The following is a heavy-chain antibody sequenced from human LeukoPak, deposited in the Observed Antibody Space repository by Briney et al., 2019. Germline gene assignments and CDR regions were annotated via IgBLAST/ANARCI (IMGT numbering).Heavy chain of an antibody. D-gene: IGHD3-16*01. V-gene: IGHV6-1*01. Sequence: SQTLSLTCAISGDTVSRNSAAWNWIRQSPSRALEWLGRTYYGSKWYNDYAVSVKSRITINPDTSKNQFSLQLNSVTPEDTAVYYCARETLPYTEDNWFDPWGQGTLVTVSS. CDR2: TYYGSKWYN. CDR3: ARETLPYTEDNWFDP. CDR1: GDTVSRNSAA. J-gene: IGHJ5*02.